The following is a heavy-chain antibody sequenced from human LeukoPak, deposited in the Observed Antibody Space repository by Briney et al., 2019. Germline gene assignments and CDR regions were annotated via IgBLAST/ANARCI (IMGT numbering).Heavy chain of an antibody. D-gene: IGHD6-13*01. CDR2: IYSGGST. J-gene: IGHJ5*02. Sequence: PGRSLRPSCAASGFTVSSNYMSWVRQAPGKGLEWASVIYSGGSTYYADSVKGRFTISRDNSKNTLYLQMNSLRAEDTAVYYCARESSSSWSQRGWFDPWGQGTLVTVSS. V-gene: IGHV3-66*01. CDR1: GFTVSSNY. CDR3: ARESSSSWSQRGWFDP.